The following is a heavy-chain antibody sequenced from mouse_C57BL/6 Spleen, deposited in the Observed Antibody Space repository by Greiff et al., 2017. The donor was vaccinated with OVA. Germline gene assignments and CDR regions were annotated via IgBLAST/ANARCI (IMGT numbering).Heavy chain of an antibody. Sequence: EVQRVESGPELVKPGASVKMSCKASGYTFTDYNMHWVKQSHGKSLEWIGYINPNNGGTSYNQKFKGKATLTVNKSSSTAYMELRSLTSEDSAVYYCARGGYYGSIFDYWGQGTTLTVSS. CDR3: ARGGYYGSIFDY. V-gene: IGHV1-22*01. CDR1: GYTFTDYN. J-gene: IGHJ2*01. CDR2: INPNNGGT. D-gene: IGHD1-1*01.